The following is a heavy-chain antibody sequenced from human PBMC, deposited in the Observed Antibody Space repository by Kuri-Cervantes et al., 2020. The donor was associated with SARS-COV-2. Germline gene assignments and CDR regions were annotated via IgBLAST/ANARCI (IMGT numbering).Heavy chain of an antibody. CDR2: IYPGDSDT. V-gene: IGHV5-51*01. J-gene: IGHJ6*02. Sequence: GESLKISCKGSGYSFTSYWIGWVRQMPGKGLEWMGIIYPGDSDTRYSPSFQGQVTISADKSISTAYLQWSSLKASDTAMYYCARLPPNCSGGSCYDSYYYYGMDVWGQGTTVTVSS. D-gene: IGHD2-15*01. CDR3: ARLPPNCSGGSCYDSYYYYGMDV. CDR1: GYSFTSYW.